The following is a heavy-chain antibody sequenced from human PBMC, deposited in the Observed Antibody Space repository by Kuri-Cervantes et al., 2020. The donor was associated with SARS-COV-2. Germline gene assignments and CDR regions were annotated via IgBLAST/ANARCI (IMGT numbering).Heavy chain of an antibody. D-gene: IGHD3-22*01. CDR1: GFTFSSYD. J-gene: IGHJ2*01. CDR2: IGTAGDT. CDR3: ARDGQCYYDSSGYYSDWYFDL. Sequence: GGSLRLSCAASGFTFSSYDMHWVRQATGKGLEWVSAIGTAGDTYYPGSVKGRFTISRENAKNSLYLQMNSLRAGDTAVYYCARDGQCYYDSSGYYSDWYFDLWGRGTLVTVSS. V-gene: IGHV3-13*04.